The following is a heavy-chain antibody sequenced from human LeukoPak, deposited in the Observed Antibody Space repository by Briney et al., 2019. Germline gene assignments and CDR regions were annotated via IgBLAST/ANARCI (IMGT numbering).Heavy chain of an antibody. CDR1: GGSISSGDYY. CDR3: ARGCGSTSCYDFDI. CDR2: IYYSGST. D-gene: IGHD2-2*01. Sequence: PSETLSLTCTVSGGSISSGDYYWSWIRQPPGKGLEWIGYIYYSGSTYYNPSLKSRVTISVDTPKNQFSLKLSPVTAADTAVYYCARGCGSTSCYDFDIWGQGTMVTVSS. J-gene: IGHJ3*02. V-gene: IGHV4-30-4*01.